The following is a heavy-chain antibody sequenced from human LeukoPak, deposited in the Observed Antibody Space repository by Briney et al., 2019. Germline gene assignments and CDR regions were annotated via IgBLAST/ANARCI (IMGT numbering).Heavy chain of an antibody. D-gene: IGHD2-21*02. CDR1: GGSISSYY. V-gene: IGHV4-4*07. J-gene: IGHJ4*02. CDR3: ARESCGGDCYSDFDY. Sequence: SETLSLTCTVSGGSISSYYWSWIRQPAGKGLEWIGRIYTSGSTNYNPSLKSRVTMSVDTSKNQFSLKLSSVTAADTAVYYCARESCGGDCYSDFDYWGKGTLVTVSS. CDR2: IYTSGST.